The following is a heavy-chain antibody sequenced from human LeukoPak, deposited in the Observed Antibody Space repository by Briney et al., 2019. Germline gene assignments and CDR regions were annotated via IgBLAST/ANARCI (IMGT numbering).Heavy chain of an antibody. J-gene: IGHJ5*02. D-gene: IGHD2-15*01. CDR3: ATDRYCSGGSCSSPNWFDP. Sequence: SETLPLTCTVSGGSISSGTYYWGWIRQSPGKGLEWIGRVYYSGSTYYNPSLKSRVTISVDTSKNQFSLNLRSVSAADTAVYYCATDRYCSGGSCSSPNWFDPWGQGTLVTVSS. V-gene: IGHV4-39*07. CDR2: VYYSGST. CDR1: GGSISSGTYY.